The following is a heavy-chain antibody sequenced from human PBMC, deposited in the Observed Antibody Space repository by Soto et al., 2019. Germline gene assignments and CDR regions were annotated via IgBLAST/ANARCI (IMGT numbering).Heavy chain of an antibody. CDR3: ARDYGGENSSSTSCRDYFDY. D-gene: IGHD2-2*01. J-gene: IGHJ4*02. Sequence: QVQLVQSGAEVKKSGSSVKVSCKASGGTFSSYTISWVRQAPGQGLEWMGRIIPILGIANYAQKFQGRVTITADKSTSTAYMELSSLRSEDTAVYYCARDYGGENSSSTSCRDYFDYWGQGTLVTVSS. CDR1: GGTFSSYT. CDR2: IIPILGIA. V-gene: IGHV1-69*08.